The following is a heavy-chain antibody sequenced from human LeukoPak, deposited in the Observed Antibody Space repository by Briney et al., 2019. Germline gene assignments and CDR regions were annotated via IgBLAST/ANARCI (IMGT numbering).Heavy chain of an antibody. CDR2: ISSSGSTI. J-gene: IGHJ4*02. CDR3: ARDRGVLATYYYDSSGYY. V-gene: IGHV3-11*01. Sequence: PGGSLRLSCAASGFTFSDYYMSWIRQAPGKGLEWVSYISSSGSTIYYADSVKGRFTISRDNAKNSLYLQMNSLRAEDTAVYYCARDRGVLATYYYDSSGYYLGQGTLVTVSS. CDR1: GFTFSDYY. D-gene: IGHD3-22*01.